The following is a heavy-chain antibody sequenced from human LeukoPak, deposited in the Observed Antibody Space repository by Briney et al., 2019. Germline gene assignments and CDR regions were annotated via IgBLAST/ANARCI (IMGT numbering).Heavy chain of an antibody. CDR1: GFTFSSYG. Sequence: TGGSLRLSCAASGFTFSSYGMNWVRQAPGKGLEWLAFIRYDGSNKYYVDSVKGRFTISRDNSKNTLYLQMSSLRAEDTAVYYCTKDSSTSSHDWVQGTLVTVSS. V-gene: IGHV3-30*02. CDR2: IRYDGSNK. J-gene: IGHJ4*02. D-gene: IGHD2-2*01. CDR3: TKDSSTSSHD.